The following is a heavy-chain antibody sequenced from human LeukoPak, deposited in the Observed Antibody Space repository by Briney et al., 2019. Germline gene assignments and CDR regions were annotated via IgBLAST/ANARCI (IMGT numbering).Heavy chain of an antibody. CDR1: GFTFSTYA. CDR2: IKQDGSEK. CDR3: AREDALYYDSRGALYYYYGMDV. V-gene: IGHV3-7*01. D-gene: IGHD3-22*01. J-gene: IGHJ6*02. Sequence: GGSLRLSCAASGFTFSTYAMSWVRQAPGKGLEWVANIKQDGSEKYYVDSVRGRFTISRDNAKNSLYLQMNSLRAEDTAVYYCAREDALYYDSRGALYYYYGMDVWGQGTTVTVSS.